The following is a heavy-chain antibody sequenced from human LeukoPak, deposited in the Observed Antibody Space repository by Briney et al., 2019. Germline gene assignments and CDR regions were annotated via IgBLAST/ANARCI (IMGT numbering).Heavy chain of an antibody. D-gene: IGHD1-26*01. CDR3: ARARWDRARYFDY. V-gene: IGHV1-2*02. J-gene: IGHJ4*02. CDR2: INPNSGGT. Sequence: ASVKVSCKASGYTFTGFYIHWVRQAPGQRLEWMGWINPNSGGTIYAQKFQGRVTMTRDTSISTAYTELSRLRSDDTAVYYCARARWDRARYFDYWGQGTLVTVSS. CDR1: GYTFTGFY.